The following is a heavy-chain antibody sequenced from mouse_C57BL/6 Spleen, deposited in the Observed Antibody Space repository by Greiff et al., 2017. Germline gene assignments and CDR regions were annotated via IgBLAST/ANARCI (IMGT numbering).Heavy chain of an antibody. Sequence: EVQLQQSGPELVKPGASVKISCKASGYTFTDYYMNWVKQSPGKRLEWIGAINPNNGGTSYNQKFKGKATLTVDKSSSTAYMELRSLTSADSAVYDCVKGAYYGNWYFDVWGTGTTVTVSS. CDR1: GYTFTDYY. V-gene: IGHV1-26*01. D-gene: IGHD2-10*01. J-gene: IGHJ1*03. CDR3: VKGAYYGNWYFDV. CDR2: INPNNGGT.